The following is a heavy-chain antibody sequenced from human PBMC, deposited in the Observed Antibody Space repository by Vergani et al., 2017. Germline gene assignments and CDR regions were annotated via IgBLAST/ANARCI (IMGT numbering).Heavy chain of an antibody. CDR1: GFTFSGYA. V-gene: IGHV3-23*01. J-gene: IGHJ4*02. Sequence: VQLFESGGGLVQSGGSRRLSCVVSGFTFSGYAMNWVRQAPGKGLEWVSFISGNGDSTYYADSVKGRFIVSRDNSKNTVYLQMNSVRVDETAVYYCAKDRGGSYGGFDYWGQGTQVTVSS. D-gene: IGHD2-15*01. CDR3: AKDRGGSYGGFDY. CDR2: ISGNGDST.